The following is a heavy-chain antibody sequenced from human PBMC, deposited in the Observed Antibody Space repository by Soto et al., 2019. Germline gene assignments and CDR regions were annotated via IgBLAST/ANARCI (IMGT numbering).Heavy chain of an antibody. D-gene: IGHD3-16*01. J-gene: IGHJ4*02. CDR2: IYYSGST. Sequence: TSETLSLTCTVSGGSISSYYWSWIRQPPGKGLEWIGYIYYSGSTNYNPSLKSRVTISVDTSKNQFSLKLSSVTAADTAVYYCARVRLRLGRYYFDYWGQGTLVTVSS. V-gene: IGHV4-59*01. CDR1: GGSISSYY. CDR3: ARVRLRLGRYYFDY.